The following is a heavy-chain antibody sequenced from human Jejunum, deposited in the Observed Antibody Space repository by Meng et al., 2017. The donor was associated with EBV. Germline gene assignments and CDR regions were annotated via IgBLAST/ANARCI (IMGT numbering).Heavy chain of an antibody. CDR2: TVPIFGTT. CDR3: ARAGGDYEDH. Sequence: QVQLVQSGAEVKKPXXSVKVSCKASGDRFGTYSVSWVRQAPGQGLEWTGNTVPIFGTTSYAQKFQGRVTITADESTRTAFMELRNLRSEDSAMYYCARAGGDYEDHWGQGPLVTVSS. V-gene: IGHV1-69*15. J-gene: IGHJ4*02. D-gene: IGHD4-17*01. CDR1: GDRFGTYS.